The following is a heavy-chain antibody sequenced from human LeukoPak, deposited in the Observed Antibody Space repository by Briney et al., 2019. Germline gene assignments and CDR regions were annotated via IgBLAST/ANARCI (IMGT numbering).Heavy chain of an antibody. CDR3: ASIVRGFILPCDY. Sequence: ASVTVSCKVSGYTLTELFMHGLRQAPGKGLEGMGGFDPEDGETIYVQKFQGRVIMTEDTSTDTAYMELSSLRSEDTAVYYCASIVRGFILPCDYWGQGTLVTVSS. J-gene: IGHJ4*02. CDR2: FDPEDGET. CDR1: GYTLTELF. V-gene: IGHV1-24*01. D-gene: IGHD3-10*01.